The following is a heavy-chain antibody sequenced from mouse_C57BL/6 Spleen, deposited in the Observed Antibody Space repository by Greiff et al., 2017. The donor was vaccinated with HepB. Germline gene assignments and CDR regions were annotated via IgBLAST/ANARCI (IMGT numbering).Heavy chain of an antibody. CDR1: GYAFSSSW. CDR3: ARFFITTVVASYYYAMDY. J-gene: IGHJ4*01. Sequence: VQLQESGPELVKPGASVKISCKASGYAFSSSWMNWVKQRPGKGLEWIGRIYPGDGDTNYNGKFKGKATLTADKSSSTAYMQLSSLTSEDSAVYFCARFFITTVVASYYYAMDYWGQGTSVTVSS. V-gene: IGHV1-82*01. D-gene: IGHD1-1*01. CDR2: IYPGDGDT.